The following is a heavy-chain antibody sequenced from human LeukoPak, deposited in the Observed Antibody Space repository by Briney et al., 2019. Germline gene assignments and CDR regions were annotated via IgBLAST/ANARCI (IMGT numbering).Heavy chain of an antibody. CDR3: ARGGPEDAFDI. J-gene: IGHJ3*02. D-gene: IGHD1-14*01. Sequence: GGSRRLSWVPFGFTVTREYTGWVRQLPGRGREWVAVMHSGGSTYSAASVKDGFIISRDSSRNTLYLQMNSLRAEDTAVYYCARGGPEDAFDIWGQGTLVTVSS. CDR1: GFTVTREY. CDR2: MHSGGST. V-gene: IGHV3-66*01.